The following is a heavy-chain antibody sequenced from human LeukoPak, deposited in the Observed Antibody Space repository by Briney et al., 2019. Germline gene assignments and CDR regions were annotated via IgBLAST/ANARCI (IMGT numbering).Heavy chain of an antibody. CDR1: GFTVSSNY. D-gene: IGHD3-22*01. CDR2: IYSGGST. CDR3: ASQSLTYYYDSSGQHDAFDI. Sequence: GGSLRLSCAASGFTVSSNYMSWVRQAPGKGLEWVSVIYSGGSTYHADSVKGRFTISRDNSKNTLYLQMNSLRAEDTAVYYCASQSLTYYYDSSGQHDAFDIWGQGTMVTVSS. J-gene: IGHJ3*02. V-gene: IGHV3-53*01.